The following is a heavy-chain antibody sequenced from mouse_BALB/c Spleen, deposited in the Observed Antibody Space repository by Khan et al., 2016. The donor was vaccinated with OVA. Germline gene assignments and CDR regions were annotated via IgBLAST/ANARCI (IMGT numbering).Heavy chain of an antibody. CDR2: ISSGGSYT. J-gene: IGHJ3*01. CDR1: GFTFSTYG. V-gene: IGHV5-6*01. Sequence: EVQGVESGGDLVKPEGSLKLSCAASGFTFSTYGMSWVRQTPDKRLEWVATISSGGSYTYYPDSVQGRFTISRDNAKNTLYLQMSSLKSEDTAMFYCARLACYYDSEGFAYWGQGTLVTVSA. D-gene: IGHD1-1*02. CDR3: ARLACYYDSEGFAY.